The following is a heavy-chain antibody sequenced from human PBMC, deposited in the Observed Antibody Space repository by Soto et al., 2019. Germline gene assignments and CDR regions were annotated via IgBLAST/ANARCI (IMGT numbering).Heavy chain of an antibody. Sequence: GGSLRLSCTASGFTFGDYAMSWFRQAPGKGLEWVGFIRSKAYGGTTEYAASVKGRFTISRDDSKSIAYLQMNSLKTEDTAVYYCTRDLPHNLAVAGRKVGNWFDPWGQGTLVTVSS. CDR2: IRSKAYGGTT. V-gene: IGHV3-49*03. J-gene: IGHJ5*02. D-gene: IGHD6-19*01. CDR1: GFTFGDYA. CDR3: TRDLPHNLAVAGRKVGNWFDP.